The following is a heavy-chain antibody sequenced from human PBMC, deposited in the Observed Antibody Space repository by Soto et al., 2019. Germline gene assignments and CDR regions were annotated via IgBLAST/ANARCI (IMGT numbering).Heavy chain of an antibody. V-gene: IGHV1-3*01. CDR2: INAGNGNT. CDR1: GYTFTSYA. D-gene: IGHD1-26*01. Sequence: ASVKVSCKASGYTFTSYAMHWVRQAPGQRLEWMGWINAGNGNTKYSQKFQGRVTITRDTSASTAYMELSSLRSEDTAVYYCARGPGASRKYYYYGMDVWGQGTTVTVSS. J-gene: IGHJ6*02. CDR3: ARGPGASRKYYYYGMDV.